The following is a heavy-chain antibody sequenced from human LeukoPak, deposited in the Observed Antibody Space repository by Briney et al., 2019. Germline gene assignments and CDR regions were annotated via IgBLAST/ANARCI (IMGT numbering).Heavy chain of an antibody. CDR2: VYSDGSSA. CDR3: TRDIVWGFDY. J-gene: IGHJ4*02. D-gene: IGHD3-16*01. CDR1: GFTFSNYW. Sequence: GGSLRLSCAASGFTFSNYWMHWVRQAPGRGLVWVSRVYSDGSSAIYADSVRGRFTISRDNAKNTLYLQMNSLTTEDTAVYYCTRDIVWGFDYWGQGTLVTVSS. V-gene: IGHV3-74*01.